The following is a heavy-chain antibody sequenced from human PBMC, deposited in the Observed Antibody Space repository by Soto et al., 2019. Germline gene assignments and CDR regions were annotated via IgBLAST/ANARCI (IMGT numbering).Heavy chain of an antibody. CDR2: IYPGDSDA. CDR1: GYNFISYW. V-gene: IGHV5-51*01. J-gene: IGHJ4*02. CDR3: ARQAYFGSGTYYSDY. Sequence: LKISCKASGYNFISYWIAWVRQMPGKGLEWMGIIYPGDSDATYSPSFEGQVTFSVDKSNTTAYLQWISLKASDTAMYYCARQAYFGSGTYYSDYWGQGAQVTVSS. D-gene: IGHD3-10*01.